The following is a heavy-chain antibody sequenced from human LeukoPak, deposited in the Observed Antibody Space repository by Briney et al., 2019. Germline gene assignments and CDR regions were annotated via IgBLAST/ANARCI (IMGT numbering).Heavy chain of an antibody. D-gene: IGHD6-19*01. Sequence: AASVKVSCKASGYTFTNNDINWVRQATGQGIEWMGWVSPDSGDTGYAPNFRGRVIMTTDTSINTAYMELTSLTSEDTAIYYCTRGRAAGDWGQGTLVTVSS. CDR3: TRGRAAGD. CDR2: VSPDSGDT. V-gene: IGHV1-8*01. CDR1: GYTFTNND. J-gene: IGHJ4*02.